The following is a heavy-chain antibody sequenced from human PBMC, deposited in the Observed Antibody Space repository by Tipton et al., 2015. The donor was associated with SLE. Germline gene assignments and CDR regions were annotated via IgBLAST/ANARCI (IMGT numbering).Heavy chain of an antibody. V-gene: IGHV4-61*09. J-gene: IGHJ4*02. D-gene: IGHD3-10*01. CDR3: AGMYYYGSGSSGAPRY. CDR2: IYTSGST. Sequence: TLSLTCTVSGGSISSSSYYWSWIRQPPGKGLEWVGYIYTSGSTNYTPSLKSRATISVDTSKNPFSLKLSSVTAADTAVYYCAGMYYYGSGSSGAPRYWGQGTLVTVSS. CDR1: GGSISSSSYY.